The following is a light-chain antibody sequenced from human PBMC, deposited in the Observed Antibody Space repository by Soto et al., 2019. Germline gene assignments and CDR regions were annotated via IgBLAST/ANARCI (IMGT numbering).Light chain of an antibody. V-gene: IGLV2-14*03. CDR2: DVS. CDR3: SSYKFSTTLRV. J-gene: IGLJ3*02. CDR1: SRDIGVYNY. Sequence: QSALTQPASVSGSLGQSITISCSGSSRDIGVYNYVSWYQQYPGTAPKLIIFDVSNRPSGVSDRFSGSKSGSTASLTISGLQAEDEADYYCSSYKFSTTLRVFGGGTKVTVL.